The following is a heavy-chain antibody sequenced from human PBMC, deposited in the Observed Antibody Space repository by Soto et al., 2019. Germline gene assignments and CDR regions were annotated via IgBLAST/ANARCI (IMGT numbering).Heavy chain of an antibody. CDR2: ISSSSSYI. CDR1: GFTFSSYS. Sequence: EVQLVESGGGLVKPGGSLRLSCAASGFTFSSYSMNWVRQAPGKGLEWVSSISSSSSYIYYADSVKGRFTISRDNAKNSLYLQMNSLRAEDTAVYYCARGLAAATGSRSYWGQGTLVTVSS. D-gene: IGHD2-15*01. CDR3: ARGLAAATGSRSY. V-gene: IGHV3-21*01. J-gene: IGHJ4*02.